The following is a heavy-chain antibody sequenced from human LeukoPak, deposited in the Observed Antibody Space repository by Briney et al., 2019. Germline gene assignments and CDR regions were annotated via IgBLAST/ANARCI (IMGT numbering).Heavy chain of an antibody. D-gene: IGHD3-3*01. CDR3: ARAPLVPREGLRSAMAFDP. Sequence: SVKVSCKASGGTFSSYAISWVRQAPGQGLEWMGGIIPIFGTANYAQKFQGRDTITADESTSTAYMELSSLRSEDTAVYYCARAPLVPREGLRSAMAFDPWGQGTLVTVSS. J-gene: IGHJ5*02. V-gene: IGHV1-69*01. CDR1: GGTFSSYA. CDR2: IIPIFGTA.